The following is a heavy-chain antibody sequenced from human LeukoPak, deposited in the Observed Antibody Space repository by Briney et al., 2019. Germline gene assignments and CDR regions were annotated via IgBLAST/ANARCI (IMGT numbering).Heavy chain of an antibody. V-gene: IGHV1-69*05. J-gene: IGHJ4*02. D-gene: IGHD2-2*02. CDR1: GGTFSRYA. CDR3: ARSIVVVPAAIVGFDY. Sequence: SVKVSCKASGGTFSRYAISWVRQAPGHGLEWMGGILPIFGTANYAQKFQGRVTITTDESTSTAYMELSSLRSEDTAVYYCARSIVVVPAAIVGFDYWGQGTLVTVSS. CDR2: ILPIFGTA.